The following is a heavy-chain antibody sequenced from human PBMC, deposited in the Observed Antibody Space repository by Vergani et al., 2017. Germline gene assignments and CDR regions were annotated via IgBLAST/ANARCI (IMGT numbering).Heavy chain of an antibody. CDR1: GGTFSSNS. V-gene: IGHV1-69*13. D-gene: IGHD3-16*01. CDR2: IIPIFGTT. Sequence: QGQLAQSGAEVKKPGSSVKVSCKASGGTFSSNSISWVRQAPGQGLEWMGRIIPIFGTTSYAQKFQGRVTILADESTSTAYMELSSLRSEDTAVYYCARDTFHFDSENYDDVFDSWGQGTMVIVSS. J-gene: IGHJ3*02. CDR3: ARDTFHFDSENYDDVFDS.